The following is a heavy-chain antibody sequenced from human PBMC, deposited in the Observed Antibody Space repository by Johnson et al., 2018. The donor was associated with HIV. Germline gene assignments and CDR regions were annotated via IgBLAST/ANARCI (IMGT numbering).Heavy chain of an antibody. CDR2: INWHGGST. CDR3: ARGSRYSIASPFDI. CDR1: GFTFDDYG. V-gene: IGHV3-20*04. J-gene: IGHJ3*02. D-gene: IGHD6-13*01. Sequence: VQLVESGGGVVRPGGSLRLSCAASGFTFDDYGMSWVRQAPGKGLEWVSGINWHGGSTGYADSVKGRFTISRDNAKNSLYLQVNSLRPEDTALYYCARGSRYSIASPFDIWGQGTMVTVSS.